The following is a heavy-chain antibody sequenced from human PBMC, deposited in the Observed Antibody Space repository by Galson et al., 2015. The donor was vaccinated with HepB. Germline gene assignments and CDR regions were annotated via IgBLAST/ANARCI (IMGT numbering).Heavy chain of an antibody. CDR2: TYHRSRWYY. J-gene: IGHJ4*02. CDR1: GDSVSSDSAA. Sequence: CAISGDSVSSDSAAWNWIRQSPSRGLEWLGRTYHRSRWYYDYAVSVQSRIIINSDTSKNQSSLQLKSVTPEDTAVYYCARDGYLGLLYYFDYWSQGTLVTVSS. CDR3: ARDGYLGLLYYFDY. V-gene: IGHV6-1*01. D-gene: IGHD2/OR15-2a*01.